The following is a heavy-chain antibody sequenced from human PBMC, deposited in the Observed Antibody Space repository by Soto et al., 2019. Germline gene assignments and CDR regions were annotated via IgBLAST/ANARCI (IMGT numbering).Heavy chain of an antibody. J-gene: IGHJ3*02. V-gene: IGHV3-30*03. CDR3: ATPDLTSRAFDI. D-gene: IGHD3-3*01. Sequence: QVQLVESGGGVVQPGRSLRLSCAASGFTFSSYGMHWVRQAPGKGLEWVAVISYDGSNKYYADSVKGRFTISRDNSKNTLYLQMNSLRAEDTAVYYCATPDLTSRAFDIWGQGTMVTVSS. CDR2: ISYDGSNK. CDR1: GFTFSSYG.